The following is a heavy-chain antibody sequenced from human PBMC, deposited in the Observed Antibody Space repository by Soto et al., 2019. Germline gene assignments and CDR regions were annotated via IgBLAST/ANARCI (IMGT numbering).Heavy chain of an antibody. J-gene: IGHJ6*02. CDR1: GFTFDDYA. CDR3: AKDLGYCSSTSCSTGYYYGMDV. D-gene: IGHD2-2*01. Sequence: EVQLVESGGGLVQPGRSLRLSCAASGFTFDDYAMHWVRQAPGKGLEWVSGISWNSGSIGYADSVKGRFTISRDNAKNSLYLQMNSLRAEDTALYYCAKDLGYCSSTSCSTGYYYGMDVWGQGTTVTVSS. V-gene: IGHV3-9*01. CDR2: ISWNSGSI.